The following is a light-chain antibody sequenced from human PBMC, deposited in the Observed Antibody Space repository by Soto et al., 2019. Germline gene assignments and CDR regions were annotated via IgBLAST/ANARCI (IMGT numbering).Light chain of an antibody. Sequence: EIGMTHSPATLSVSPGERATLSCRASPSVSSNLAWYQQKHGQAPRLLIYGASTRATGIPARFSGNESGTEFTLTISSLQSEDFAVYYCQQYNNWPPWTFGQGTKVEIK. CDR2: GAS. J-gene: IGKJ1*01. CDR3: QQYNNWPPWT. CDR1: PSVSSN. V-gene: IGKV3-15*01.